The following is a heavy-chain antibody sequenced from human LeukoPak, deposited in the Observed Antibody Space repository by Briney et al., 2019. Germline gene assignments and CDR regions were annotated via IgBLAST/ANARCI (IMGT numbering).Heavy chain of an antibody. CDR3: AGYYRDDYNFGTYYFDY. D-gene: IGHD5-24*01. V-gene: IGHV4-61*08. Sequence: SETLSLTCTVSGGSISSGDYYWSWIRQPPGKGLEWIGYIYYSGGTNYNPSLKSRVTISIDTSKNQFSLKLSSVTAADTAVYYCAGYYRDDYNFGTYYFDYWGQGALVTVSS. CDR1: GGSISSGDYY. CDR2: IYYSGGT. J-gene: IGHJ4*02.